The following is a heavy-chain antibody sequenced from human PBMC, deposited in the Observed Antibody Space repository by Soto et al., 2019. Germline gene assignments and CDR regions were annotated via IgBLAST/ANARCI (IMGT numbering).Heavy chain of an antibody. CDR2: IMPIFRTP. D-gene: IGHD3-3*02. CDR1: GGTFRTSA. V-gene: IGHV1-69*12. CDR3: ARDTDRPQLGGNYYYILDV. J-gene: IGHJ6*02. Sequence: QVQLEQSGAEVKKPGSSVKVSCKASGGTFRTSAISWVRQAPGQGLEWMGGIMPIFRTPDYAQKFQGRVIITADEFTGTAYMELSGLRSDDTAVYYCARDTDRPQLGGNYYYILDVWGQGTTITVSS.